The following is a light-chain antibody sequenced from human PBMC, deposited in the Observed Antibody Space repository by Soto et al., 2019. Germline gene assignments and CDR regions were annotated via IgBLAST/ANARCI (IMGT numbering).Light chain of an antibody. CDR1: SSDGGGYNY. Sequence: QSALTQPASVSGSPGQSITISCTGTSSDGGGYNYVSWYQQDPGKAPKLMIYDVNNRPSGISNRFSGSKSGNTASLTISGLQAEDEAYYYCSSYTSSSTLAVFGGGTKLTV. CDR3: SSYTSSSTLAV. J-gene: IGLJ2*01. CDR2: DVN. V-gene: IGLV2-14*01.